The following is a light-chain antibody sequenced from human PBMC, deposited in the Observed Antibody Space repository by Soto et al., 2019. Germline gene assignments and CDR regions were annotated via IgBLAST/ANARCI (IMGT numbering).Light chain of an antibody. CDR3: QSYDSSNQV. CDR2: EDN. Sequence: NFMLTQPHSVSESPGKTVTISCTRSSGSIASNYVQWYQQRPGSSPTTVIYEDNRRPSGVPDRFSGSIDSSSNSASLTISGLKTEDEADYYWQSYDSSNQVFGGGTKLTVL. V-gene: IGLV6-57*01. CDR1: SGSIASNY. J-gene: IGLJ2*01.